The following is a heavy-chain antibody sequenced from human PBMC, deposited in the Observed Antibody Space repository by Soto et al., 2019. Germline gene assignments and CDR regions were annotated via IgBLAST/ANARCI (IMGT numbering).Heavy chain of an antibody. D-gene: IGHD3-3*01. CDR2: ISGSGGST. CDR1: GFTFSSYA. V-gene: IGHV3-23*01. Sequence: LRLSCAASGFTFSSYAMSWVRQAPGKGLEWVSAISGSGGSTYYADSVKGRFTISRDNSKNTLYLQMNSLRAEDTAVYYCAKDRLVTIFGVVTPNWFDPWGRGTLVTVSS. CDR3: AKDRLVTIFGVVTPNWFDP. J-gene: IGHJ5*02.